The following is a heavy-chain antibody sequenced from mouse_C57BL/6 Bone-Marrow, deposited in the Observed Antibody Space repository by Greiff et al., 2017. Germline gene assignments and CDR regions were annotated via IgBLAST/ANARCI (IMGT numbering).Heavy chain of an antibody. Sequence: VQLQQPGAELVKPGASVKLSCKASGYTFTSSWMHWVKQRPGQGLAWIGWIYPRDGSTKYNEKFKGKATLTVDTSSSTAYMELHSLTSEDSAVYFCARGTGTFAYWGQGTLVTVSA. V-gene: IGHV1-85*01. CDR3: ARGTGTFAY. CDR1: GYTFTSSW. CDR2: IYPRDGST. J-gene: IGHJ3*01. D-gene: IGHD4-1*01.